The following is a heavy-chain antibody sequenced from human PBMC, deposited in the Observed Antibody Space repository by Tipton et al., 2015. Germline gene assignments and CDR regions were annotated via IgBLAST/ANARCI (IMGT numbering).Heavy chain of an antibody. D-gene: IGHD1-26*01. CDR2: ISNSGSN. CDR1: GGSISSGGYY. J-gene: IGHJ3*02. CDR3: VSGTYTDAFDI. V-gene: IGHV4-31*03. Sequence: TLSLTCIVSGGSISSGGYYWSWIRQHPGKGLEWIGYISNSGSNYFNPSLKSRVTISVDRSKDQFSLKLTSVTAADTAVYFCVSGTYTDAFDIWGQGTMVTVSP.